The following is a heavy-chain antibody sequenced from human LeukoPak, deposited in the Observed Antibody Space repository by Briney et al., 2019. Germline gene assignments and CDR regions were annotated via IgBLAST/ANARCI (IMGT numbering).Heavy chain of an antibody. D-gene: IGHD1-20*01. CDR3: ARDLGGITGTAYYYYGMDV. V-gene: IGHV1-8*01. Sequence: ASVKVSCKASGYTVTSYDINWVRQATGQGLEWMGWMNPNSGNTGYAQKFQGRVTMTRNTSISTAYMELSSLRSEDTAVYYCARDLGGITGTAYYYYGMDVWGQGTTVTVSS. J-gene: IGHJ6*02. CDR1: GYTVTSYD. CDR2: MNPNSGNT.